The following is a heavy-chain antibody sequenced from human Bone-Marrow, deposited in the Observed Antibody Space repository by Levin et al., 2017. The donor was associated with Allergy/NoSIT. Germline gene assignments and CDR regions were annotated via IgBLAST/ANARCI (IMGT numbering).Heavy chain of an antibody. CDR2: INPNSGGT. J-gene: IGHJ5*02. Sequence: GESLKISCKASGYTFTGYYMHWVRQAPGQGLEWMGWINPNSGGTNYAQKFQGRVTMTRDTSISTAYMELSRLRSDDTAVYYCARGGYPLTYMGRSLRFLEWLLYPGWFDPWGQGTLVTVSS. D-gene: IGHD3-3*01. V-gene: IGHV1-2*02. CDR3: ARGGYPLTYMGRSLRFLEWLLYPGWFDP. CDR1: GYTFTGYY.